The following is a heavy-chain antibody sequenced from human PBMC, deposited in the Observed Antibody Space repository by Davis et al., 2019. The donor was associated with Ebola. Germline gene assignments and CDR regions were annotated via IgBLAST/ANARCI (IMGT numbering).Heavy chain of an antibody. CDR2: IYPCDSDT. J-gene: IGHJ4*02. V-gene: IGHV5-51*01. CDR3: ASPHQIRGRNYFDC. D-gene: IGHD3/OR15-3a*01. CDR1: GYSFTSYW. Sequence: GESLKISCKGSGYSFTSYWIGWVRQMPGKGLEWMGIIYPCDSDTRYSPSFQGQVPISADKSISTAYLQWSSLKASDTAMYYCASPHQIRGRNYFDCWGQGTLVTVSS.